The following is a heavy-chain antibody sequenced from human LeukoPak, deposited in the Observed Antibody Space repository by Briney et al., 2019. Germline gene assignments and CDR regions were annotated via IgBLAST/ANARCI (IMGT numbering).Heavy chain of an antibody. J-gene: IGHJ3*02. CDR2: IYYSGST. CDR3: ARVVSSSEAFDI. CDR1: GGSFSGYY. D-gene: IGHD6-6*01. Sequence: PSETLSLTCAVYGGSFSGYYWSWIRQPPGKGLEWIGYIYYSGSTYYNPSLKSRVTISVDTSKNQFSLKLSSVTAADTAVYYCARVVSSSEAFDIWGQGTMVTVSS. V-gene: IGHV4-34*09.